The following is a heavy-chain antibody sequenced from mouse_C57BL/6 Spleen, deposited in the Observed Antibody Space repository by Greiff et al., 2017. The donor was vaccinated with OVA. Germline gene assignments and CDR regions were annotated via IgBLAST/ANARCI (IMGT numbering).Heavy chain of an antibody. V-gene: IGHV1-15*01. J-gene: IGHJ2*01. CDR2: IDPGTGGT. CDR1: GYTFTGYE. Sequence: QVQLQQSGAELARPGASVKLSCKASGYTFTGYEMHWVKQRPVHGLEWIGDIDPGTGGTAYNQKFKGKAILTADKSSSTAYMELRSLTSEDSAVYFCTRVGFDYWGQGTTLTVSS. CDR3: TRVGFDY.